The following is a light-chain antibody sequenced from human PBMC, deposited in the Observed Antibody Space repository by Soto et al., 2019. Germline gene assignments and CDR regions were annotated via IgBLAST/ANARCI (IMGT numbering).Light chain of an antibody. CDR1: QSLSVRH. CDR3: QQYVTASWK. CDR2: DAS. Sequence: EIVLTQFPGTLSLSPGARTTLSCRASQSLSVRHLAWYQQKPGQVPSLLLYDASFRATGIPERFSGSGSGTDFTLTISSLEPEDFAVYFCQQYVTASWKFVQGNKVEIK. J-gene: IGKJ1*01. V-gene: IGKV3-20*01.